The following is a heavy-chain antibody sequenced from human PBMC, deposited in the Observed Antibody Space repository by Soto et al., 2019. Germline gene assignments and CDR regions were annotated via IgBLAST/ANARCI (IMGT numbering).Heavy chain of an antibody. CDR1: GGTFRSYA. CDR3: ARASFYYDSSGYLFDY. J-gene: IGHJ4*02. D-gene: IGHD3-22*01. CDR2: IIPIFGTA. V-gene: IGHV1-69*01. Sequence: QVQLVQSGAEVKKPGSSVKVSCKDSGGTFRSYAISWVRQAPGQGLEWMGGIIPIFGTANYAQKCQGRVTITADESTSTAYMELSSLRSEDTAVYYCARASFYYDSSGYLFDYWGQGTLVTVSS.